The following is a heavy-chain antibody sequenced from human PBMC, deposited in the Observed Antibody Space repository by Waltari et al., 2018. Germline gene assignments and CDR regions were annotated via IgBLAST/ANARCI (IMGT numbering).Heavy chain of an antibody. D-gene: IGHD2-15*01. CDR1: GGSISSPRW. J-gene: IGHJ4*02. CDR3: ARDLGPGSGYFDS. V-gene: IGHV4-4*02. Sequence: QVQLQESGPGLVRPSGTLSLICAFPGGSISSPRWWNWVRQSPGSGLEWIGHVYHPGSTHYNPSMNSRVSMSLDKSKNHFSLKLSSVTAADTAVYYCARDLGPGSGYFDSWGQGTLVSVSS. CDR2: VYHPGST.